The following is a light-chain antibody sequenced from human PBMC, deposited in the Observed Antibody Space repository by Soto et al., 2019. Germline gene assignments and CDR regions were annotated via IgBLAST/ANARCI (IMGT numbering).Light chain of an antibody. CDR1: SSDVGAYNY. V-gene: IGLV2-14*01. J-gene: IGLJ2*01. CDR2: EVT. CDR3: TSYSSSSPVL. Sequence: QSVLAQPASVSGSLGQSITISCTGTSSDVGAYNYVSWYQQHPDKAPKLLIFEVTNRPSGVSGRFSGSKSGITASLSISGLQPEDEADYYCTSYSSSSPVLFGGGTQLTV.